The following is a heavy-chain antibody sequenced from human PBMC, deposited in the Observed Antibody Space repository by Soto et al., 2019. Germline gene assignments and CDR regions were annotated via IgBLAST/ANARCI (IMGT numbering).Heavy chain of an antibody. J-gene: IGHJ4*02. CDR1: GGSFSGYY. CDR2: INHSGST. CDR3: ARDRAYSSSWYSVFDY. D-gene: IGHD6-13*01. Sequence: SETLSLTCAVYGGSFSGYYWSWIRQPPGKGLEWIGEINHSGSTNYNPSLKSRVTISVDTSKNQFSLKLSSVTAADTAVYYCARDRAYSSSWYSVFDYWGQETLVTVSS. V-gene: IGHV4-34*01.